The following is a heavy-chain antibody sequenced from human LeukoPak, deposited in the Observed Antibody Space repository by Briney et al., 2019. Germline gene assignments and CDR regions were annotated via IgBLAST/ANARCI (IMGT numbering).Heavy chain of an antibody. D-gene: IGHD3-22*01. J-gene: IGHJ5*02. CDR2: INPSGGST. CDR3: ASLFSSGPLGGP. V-gene: IGHV1-46*01. CDR1: GYTFTSYY. Sequence: ASVKVSCKASGYTFTSYYMHWVRQAPGQGLEWMGVINPSGGSTSYAQKFQGRVTMTRDTSTSTVYMELRSLRSEDTAVYYCASLFSSGPLGGPWGQGTLVTVSS.